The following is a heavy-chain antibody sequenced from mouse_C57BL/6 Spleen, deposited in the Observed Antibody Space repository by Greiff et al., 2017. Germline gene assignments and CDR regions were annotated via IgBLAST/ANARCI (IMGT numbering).Heavy chain of an antibody. V-gene: IGHV1-18*01. CDR3: TRKGDVDC. D-gene: IGHD3-3*01. CDR1: GYTFTDYN. Sequence: VQLQQSGPELVKPGASVKIPCKASGYTFTDYNMDWVKQSHGKSLEWIGDINPNTGGTIYNQKFKGKATLTVDKSSSTAYMELRSLTSEDTAVYYGTRKGDVDCWGQGTTLTVSS. CDR2: INPNTGGT. J-gene: IGHJ2*01.